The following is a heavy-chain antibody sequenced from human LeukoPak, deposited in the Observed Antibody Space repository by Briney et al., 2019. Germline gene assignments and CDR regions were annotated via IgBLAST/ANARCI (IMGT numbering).Heavy chain of an antibody. CDR2: ISSSGSTV. CDR1: EFTFSDYY. J-gene: IGHJ6*03. D-gene: IGHD4-11*01. CDR3: ARESYSNYLVYMDV. V-gene: IGHV3-11*04. Sequence: PGGSLRLSCAASEFTFSDYYMSWIRQAPGKGLEWVSYISSSGSTVYYADSVKGRFTISRDNAKNSLYLQMSSLRAEDTAVYYCARESYSNYLVYMDVWGKGTTVTVSS.